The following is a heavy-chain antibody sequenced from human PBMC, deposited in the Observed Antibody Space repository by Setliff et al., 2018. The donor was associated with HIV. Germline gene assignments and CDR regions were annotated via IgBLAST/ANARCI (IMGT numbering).Heavy chain of an antibody. J-gene: IGHJ4*02. Sequence: GGSLRLSCAASGFTFSDYYMSWIRQAPGKGLEWVGFIRSEAHGRATEYAASVKGRFTFSRDDSRAIAHLQMNNLRTDDTGVYYCTSESIAVSTWGQGTLVTVSS. CDR2: IRSEAHGRAT. V-gene: IGHV3-49*03. D-gene: IGHD3-3*02. CDR3: TSESIAVST. CDR1: GFTFSDYY.